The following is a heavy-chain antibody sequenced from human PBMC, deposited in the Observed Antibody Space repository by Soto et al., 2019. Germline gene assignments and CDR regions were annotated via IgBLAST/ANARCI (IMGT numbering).Heavy chain of an antibody. CDR3: ARDGSGYGLGWFDP. V-gene: IGHV4-31*03. CDR2: IYYSGST. J-gene: IGHJ5*02. CDR1: GGSISSGGYY. D-gene: IGHD5-12*01. Sequence: LSLTCTVSGGSISSGGYYWSWIRQHPGKGLEWIGYIYYSGSTYYNPSLKSRVTISVDTSKNQFSLKLSSVTAADTAVYYCARDGSGYGLGWFDPWGQGTLVTVSS.